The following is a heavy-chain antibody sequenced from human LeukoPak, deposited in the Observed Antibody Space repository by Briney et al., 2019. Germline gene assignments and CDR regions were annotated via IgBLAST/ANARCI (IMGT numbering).Heavy chain of an antibody. CDR1: GFTFSAYW. D-gene: IGHD3-22*01. Sequence: QSRGSLRLSCEASGFTFSAYWMHWVRRAPGKGLMWVSRMNSDGSYTNYADSVKGRFTISRYNPGNTLYLQMNSLRVEDTGVYYCARVIGGSSGYYHFDFWGQGVLVTVSS. CDR3: ARVIGGSSGYYHFDF. CDR2: MNSDGSYT. V-gene: IGHV3-74*01. J-gene: IGHJ4*02.